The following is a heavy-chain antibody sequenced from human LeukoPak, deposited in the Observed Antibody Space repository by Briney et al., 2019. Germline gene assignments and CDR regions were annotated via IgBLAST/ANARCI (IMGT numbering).Heavy chain of an antibody. J-gene: IGHJ6*02. D-gene: IGHD4-11*01. CDR1: GYTLTGLS. V-gene: IGHV1-24*01. CDR2: FDPEDGET. Sequence: SVKVSCKVSGYTLTGLSMHWVRQAPGKGLEWMGGFDPEDGETIYAQKFQGRVTMTEDTSTDTAYMELSSLRSEDTAVYYCATCTTVADYYYGMDVWGQGTTVTVSS. CDR3: ATCTTVADYYYGMDV.